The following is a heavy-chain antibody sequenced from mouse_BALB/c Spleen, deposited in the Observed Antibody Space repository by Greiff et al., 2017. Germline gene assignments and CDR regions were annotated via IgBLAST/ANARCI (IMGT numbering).Heavy chain of an antibody. V-gene: IGHV5-9-3*01. CDR3: ASTTVVAHYYAMDY. CDR2: ISSGGSYT. D-gene: IGHD1-1*01. J-gene: IGHJ4*01. CDR1: GFTFSSYA. Sequence: EVKLMESGGGLVKPGGSLKLSCAASGFTFSSYAMSWVRQTPEKRLEWVATISSGGSYTYYPDSVTGRFTISRDNAKNTLYLQMSSLRSEDTAMYYCASTTVVAHYYAMDYWGQGTSVTVSS.